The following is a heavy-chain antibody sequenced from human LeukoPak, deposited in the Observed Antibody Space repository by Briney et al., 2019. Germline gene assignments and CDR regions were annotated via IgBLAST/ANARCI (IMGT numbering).Heavy chain of an antibody. CDR3: ARTYLGYCSGGSCHDAVDL. CDR1: GFTFSSYT. Sequence: GGSLRLSCAASGFTFSSYTMHWVRQAPGKGLEWVAVISYDGSNKYYADSVKGRFTISRDNSKNTLYLQINSLRAEDTTVYYCARTYLGYCSGGSCHDAVDLWGQGTMVTVSS. J-gene: IGHJ3*01. D-gene: IGHD2-15*01. CDR2: ISYDGSNK. V-gene: IGHV3-30-3*01.